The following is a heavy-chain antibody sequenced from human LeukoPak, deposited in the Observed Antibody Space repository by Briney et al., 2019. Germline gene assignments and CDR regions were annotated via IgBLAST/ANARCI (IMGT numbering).Heavy chain of an antibody. Sequence: SETLSLTCTVSGGPISSGDYYWSWIRQPPGKGLEWIGYIYYSGSTYYNPSLKSRVTISVDTSKNQFSLKLSSVTAADTAVYYCAREGYCGGDCSGFDPWGQGTLVTVSS. J-gene: IGHJ5*02. CDR2: IYYSGST. CDR3: AREGYCGGDCSGFDP. V-gene: IGHV4-30-4*01. D-gene: IGHD2-21*02. CDR1: GGPISSGDYY.